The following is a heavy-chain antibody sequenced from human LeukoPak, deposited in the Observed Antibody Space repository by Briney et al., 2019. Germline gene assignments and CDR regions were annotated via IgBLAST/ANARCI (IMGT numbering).Heavy chain of an antibody. Sequence: SETLSLTRAVYGGSFSGYYWSWIRQPPGKGLEWLGEINHSGSTNYNPSLKSRVTISVDTSKHQFSLKLRSVTAADTAVYYCARHTYCSGGSCYSKFDYWGQGVLVTVSS. CDR1: GGSFSGYY. J-gene: IGHJ4*02. CDR3: ARHTYCSGGSCYSKFDY. D-gene: IGHD2-15*01. CDR2: INHSGST. V-gene: IGHV4-34*01.